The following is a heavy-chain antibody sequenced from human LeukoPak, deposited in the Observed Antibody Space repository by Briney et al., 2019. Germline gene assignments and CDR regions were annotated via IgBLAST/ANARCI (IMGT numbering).Heavy chain of an antibody. J-gene: IGHJ4*02. CDR3: ARFLYRYYFDY. D-gene: IGHD2-2*02. V-gene: IGHV4-34*01. Sequence: PSETLSLTCAVYGGSFSGYYWGWIRQPPGKGLEWIGEINHSGSTNYNPSLKSRVTISVDTSKNQFSLKLSSVTAADTAVYYCARFLYRYYFDYWGQGTLVTVSS. CDR2: INHSGST. CDR1: GGSFSGYY.